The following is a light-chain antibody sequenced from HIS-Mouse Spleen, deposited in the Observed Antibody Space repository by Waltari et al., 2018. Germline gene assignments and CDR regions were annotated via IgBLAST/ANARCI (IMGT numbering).Light chain of an antibody. CDR3: NSRDSSGNHVV. CDR2: GKN. CDR1: SLRSYY. Sequence: SSELTQDPAVSVALGQTVRITCQGASLRSYYASRYQQKPGQAPVLFIYGKNNRPSGIPDRFSGSSSGNTASLTITGAQAEDEADYYCNSRDSSGNHVVFGGGTKLTVL. V-gene: IGLV3-19*01. J-gene: IGLJ2*01.